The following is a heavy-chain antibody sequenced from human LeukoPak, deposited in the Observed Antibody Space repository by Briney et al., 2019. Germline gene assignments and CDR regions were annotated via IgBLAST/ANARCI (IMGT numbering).Heavy chain of an antibody. CDR2: ISYDGSNK. CDR3: ARDLTHVGGGYDSHFDY. Sequence: GRSLRLSCAASGFTFSSYAMHWVRQAPGKGLEWVAVISYDGSNKYYADSVKGRFTISRDNSKNTLYLQMNSLRAEDTAVYYCARDLTHVGGGYDSHFDYWGQGTLVTVSS. CDR1: GFTFSSYA. D-gene: IGHD5-12*01. J-gene: IGHJ4*02. V-gene: IGHV3-30-3*01.